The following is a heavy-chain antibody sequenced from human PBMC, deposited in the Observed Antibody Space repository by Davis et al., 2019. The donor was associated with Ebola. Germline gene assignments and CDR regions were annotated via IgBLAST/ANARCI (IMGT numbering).Heavy chain of an antibody. Sequence: GESLKISCAASGFTFSSYGMHWVRQAPGKGLEWVAVIWYDGSNKCYADSVKGRFTISRYNSKNTLYLQMNSLRAEDTAVYYCARATVYYGMDVWGQGTTVTVSS. J-gene: IGHJ6*02. CDR2: IWYDGSNK. D-gene: IGHD4-17*01. CDR1: GFTFSSYG. CDR3: ARATVYYGMDV. V-gene: IGHV3-33*01.